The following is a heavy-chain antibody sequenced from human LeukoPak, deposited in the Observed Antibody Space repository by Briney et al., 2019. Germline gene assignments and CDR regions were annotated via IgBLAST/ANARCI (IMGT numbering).Heavy chain of an antibody. Sequence: PRGSLRLSCAASGFTFSSYEMNWVRQAPGKGLEWVSYISGSGSTIYYADSVKGRFTISRDNAKNSLYLQMNSLRAEDTAVYYCAAGGTVIDFWGQGTLVTVSS. CDR3: AAGGTVIDF. D-gene: IGHD3-16*01. V-gene: IGHV3-48*03. CDR2: ISGSGSTI. CDR1: GFTFSSYE. J-gene: IGHJ4*02.